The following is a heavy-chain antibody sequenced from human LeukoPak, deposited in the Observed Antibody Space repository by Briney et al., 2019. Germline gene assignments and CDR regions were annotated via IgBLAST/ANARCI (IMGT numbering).Heavy chain of an antibody. CDR1: GYSFTSYW. J-gene: IGHJ5*02. V-gene: IGHV5-51*01. CDR2: IYPGDSDT. CDR3: ARRGYCSGGSCYGTYNWFDP. Sequence: GESLKISCKGSGYSFTSYWIGWVRQMPGKGLEWMGIIYPGDSDTRYSPSFQGQVTISADKSISTAYLQWSSLKASDTAMYYCARRGYCSGGSCYGTYNWFDPWGQGTLVTVSS. D-gene: IGHD2-15*01.